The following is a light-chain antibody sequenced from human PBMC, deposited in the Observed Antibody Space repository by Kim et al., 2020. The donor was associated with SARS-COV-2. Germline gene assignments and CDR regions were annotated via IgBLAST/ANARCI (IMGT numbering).Light chain of an antibody. CDR2: EVS. V-gene: IGLV2-23*02. J-gene: IGLJ3*02. Sequence: GQSITISRTGTSSYVGSYNHVSWYQQHPGKAPKLMIYEVSKRPSGVSNRFSGSKSGNTASLTISGLQAEDEADYYCCSYAGSSTWVFGGGTQLTVL. CDR3: CSYAGSSTWV. CDR1: SSYVGSYNH.